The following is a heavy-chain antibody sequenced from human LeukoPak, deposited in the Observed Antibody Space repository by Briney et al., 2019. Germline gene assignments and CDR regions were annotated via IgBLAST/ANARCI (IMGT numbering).Heavy chain of an antibody. CDR2: ISSSSSTI. CDR3: ARGNERKQWLVQWDYYYYYMDV. J-gene: IGHJ6*03. Sequence: GGSLRLSCAASGFTFSSYSMNWVRQAPGKGLEWVSYISSSSSTIYYADSVKGRFTISRDNAKNSLYLQMNRLRAEDTAVYYCARGNERKQWLVQWDYYYYYMDVWGKGTTVTISS. D-gene: IGHD6-19*01. V-gene: IGHV3-48*01. CDR1: GFTFSSYS.